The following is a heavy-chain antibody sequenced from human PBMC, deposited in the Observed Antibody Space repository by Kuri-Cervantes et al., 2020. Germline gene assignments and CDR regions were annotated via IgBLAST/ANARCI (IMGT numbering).Heavy chain of an antibody. CDR2: ISHDGSNK. D-gene: IGHD3-10*01. Sequence: GESLKISCAASGFTFSNYAMHWVRQAPGKGLEWVAVISHDGSNKYFADSMKGRFTISRDNSKNTLYLQMNSLRAEDTAVYYCARDRGYYGSGNYIDYWGQGTLVTVSS. CDR1: GFTFSNYA. V-gene: IGHV3-30-3*01. CDR3: ARDRGYYGSGNYIDY. J-gene: IGHJ4*02.